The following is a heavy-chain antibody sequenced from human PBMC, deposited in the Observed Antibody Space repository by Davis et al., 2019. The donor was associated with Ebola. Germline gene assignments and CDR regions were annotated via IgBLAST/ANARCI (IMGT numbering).Heavy chain of an antibody. J-gene: IGHJ5*01. V-gene: IGHV3-21*04. CDR3: ARDCCTSGWFGY. CDR1: GFTFSRYS. CDR2: ISSSSDHI. Sequence: PGGSLRLSCEASGFTFSRYSMHWVRQAPGKCLDWVSSISSSSDHIHYADSLKGRFTISRDDAKNLLFLQMNSLRADDTAVYYCARDCCTSGWFGYWGQGTLVTV. D-gene: IGHD3-3*01.